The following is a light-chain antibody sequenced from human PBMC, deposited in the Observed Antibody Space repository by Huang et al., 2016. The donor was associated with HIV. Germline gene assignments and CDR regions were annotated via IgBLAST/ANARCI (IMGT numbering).Light chain of an antibody. CDR3: QPSHV. V-gene: IGKV1-13*02. J-gene: IGKJ4*01. CDR1: KGISSA. Sequence: AIHLTQSPSSVSASVGDRVTITCRASKGISSALAWYQQKPRKTPQLLSNDPSTLESGVPARFSDRASGTEFTLSISSLETGYFAIYYCQPSHVFGGGTKVQIK. CDR2: DPS.